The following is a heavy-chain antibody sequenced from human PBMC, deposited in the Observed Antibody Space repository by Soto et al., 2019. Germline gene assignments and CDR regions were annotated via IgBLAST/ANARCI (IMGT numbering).Heavy chain of an antibody. CDR2: ISGSGGST. CDR3: AKEDYYDSSGYFRNYGMDV. CDR1: GFTFSSYA. Sequence: PGGSLRLSCAASGFTFSSYAMSWVRQAPGKGLEWVSAISGSGGSTYYADSVKGRFTISRDNSKNTLYLQMNSLRAEDTAVYYCAKEDYYDSSGYFRNYGMDVWGQGTTVTVSS. V-gene: IGHV3-23*01. J-gene: IGHJ6*02. D-gene: IGHD3-22*01.